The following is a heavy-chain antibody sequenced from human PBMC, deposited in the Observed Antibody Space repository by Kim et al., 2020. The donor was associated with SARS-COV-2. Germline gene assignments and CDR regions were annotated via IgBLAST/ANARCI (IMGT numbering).Heavy chain of an antibody. CDR1: GGSVSSGSYY. Sequence: SETLSLTCTVSGGSVSSGSYYWSWIRQPPGKGLEWIGYIYYSGSTNYNPSLKSRVTISVDTSKNQFSLKLSSVTAADTAVYYCARGTWELREFWGQGTLVTVSS. D-gene: IGHD1-26*01. CDR3: ARGTWELREF. CDR2: IYYSGST. V-gene: IGHV4-61*01. J-gene: IGHJ4*02.